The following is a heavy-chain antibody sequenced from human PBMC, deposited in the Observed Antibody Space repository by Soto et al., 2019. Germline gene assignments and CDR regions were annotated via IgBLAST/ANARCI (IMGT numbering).Heavy chain of an antibody. D-gene: IGHD1-26*01. V-gene: IGHV3-30*03. CDR3: ARYSGKYQGPIDY. Sequence: QVQLVESGGGVVQPGRSLRLSCAASGFTFSHYGIHWVRQAPGKGLEWLAVISYDGSNKPYADSVKGRFTVSRDNSKNTLYLQMNSLRAEDTAVYFCARYSGKYQGPIDYWGQGTLVTVSS. CDR1: GFTFSHYG. J-gene: IGHJ4*02. CDR2: ISYDGSNK.